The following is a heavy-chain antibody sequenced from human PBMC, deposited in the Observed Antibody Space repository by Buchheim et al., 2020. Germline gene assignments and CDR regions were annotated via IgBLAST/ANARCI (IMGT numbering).Heavy chain of an antibody. CDR1: GGSISSYY. V-gene: IGHV4-59*08. CDR3: ARQGHYGDYDN. J-gene: IGHJ4*02. Sequence: QVQPQESGPGLVKPSETLSLTCTVSGGSISSYYWSWIRQPPGGGLECIAYIHYSGSTNYNPSLKSRVTISVDTSKHQFSLKVSSVTAADTAVYYCARQGHYGDYDNWGQGTL. D-gene: IGHD4-17*01. CDR2: IHYSGST.